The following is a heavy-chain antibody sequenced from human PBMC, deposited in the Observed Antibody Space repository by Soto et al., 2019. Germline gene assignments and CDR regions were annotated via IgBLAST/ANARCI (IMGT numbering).Heavy chain of an antibody. CDR1: GGTFSSYA. Sequence: QVQLVQSGAEVKKPGSSVKVSCKASGGTFSSYAISWVRQAPGQGLEWMGGIIPIFGTANYAQKFQGRVRITADKSTSTAYMELSSLRSEDTAVYYCARVDVDTAMARDGSPRAAFDIWGQGTRVTVSS. CDR2: IIPIFGTA. V-gene: IGHV1-69*06. CDR3: ARVDVDTAMARDGSPRAAFDI. D-gene: IGHD5-18*01. J-gene: IGHJ3*02.